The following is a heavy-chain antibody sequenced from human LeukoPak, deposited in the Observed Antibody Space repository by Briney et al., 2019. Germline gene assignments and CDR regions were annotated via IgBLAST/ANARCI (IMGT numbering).Heavy chain of an antibody. D-gene: IGHD6-19*01. CDR1: GFTFSNSV. CDR3: ARGVSGWPYYLDY. Sequence: GGSLRLSCAASGFTFSNSVMSWVRRAPGKGLEWVSSINDSGGSAYYADSVKGRFTISRDNSKSTLYLQMNSLRAEDTAVYYCARGVSGWPYYLDYWGQGALVTVSS. J-gene: IGHJ4*02. CDR2: INDSGGSA. V-gene: IGHV3-23*01.